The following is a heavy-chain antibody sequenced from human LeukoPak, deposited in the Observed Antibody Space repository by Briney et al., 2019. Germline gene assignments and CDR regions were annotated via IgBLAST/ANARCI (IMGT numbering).Heavy chain of an antibody. D-gene: IGHD5-12*01. Sequence: GGSLRLSCAASGFTFSSYAMHWVRQAPGKGLEWVAAISYDGSNKYYADSVKGRFTISRDNSKNTLYLQMNSLRAEDTAVYYCARHYMYGGYVVQNAFDIWGQGTMVTVSS. CDR2: ISYDGSNK. CDR1: GFTFSSYA. CDR3: ARHYMYGGYVVQNAFDI. J-gene: IGHJ3*02. V-gene: IGHV3-30*04.